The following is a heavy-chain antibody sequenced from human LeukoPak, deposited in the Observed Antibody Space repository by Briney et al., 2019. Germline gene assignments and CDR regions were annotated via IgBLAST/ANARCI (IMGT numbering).Heavy chain of an antibody. J-gene: IGHJ4*02. D-gene: IGHD3-10*01. Sequence: SETLSLTCAVYGGSFSGYYWSWIRQPPGKGLEWIGEINHSGSTYYNPSLKSRVTISVDTSKNQFSLKLSSVTAADTAVYYCAREIVVVDTMVRGVFDYWGQGTLVTVSS. CDR2: INHSGST. CDR3: AREIVVVDTMVRGVFDY. CDR1: GGSFSGYY. V-gene: IGHV4-34*01.